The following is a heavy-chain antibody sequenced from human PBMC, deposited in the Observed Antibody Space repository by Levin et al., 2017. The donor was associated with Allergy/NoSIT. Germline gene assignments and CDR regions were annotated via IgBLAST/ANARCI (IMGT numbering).Heavy chain of an antibody. CDR1: GYTFTGYY. V-gene: IGHV1-2*02. Sequence: KTGESLKISCKASGYTFTGYYIHWVRQAPGQGLEWMGWINPNSGGTNYAQKFQGRVTMTRDTSISTAYMELSRLRSDDTAVYYCARELIPSYYYGMDVWGQGTTVTVSS. CDR2: INPNSGGT. D-gene: IGHD2-21*01. CDR3: ARELIPSYYYGMDV. J-gene: IGHJ6*02.